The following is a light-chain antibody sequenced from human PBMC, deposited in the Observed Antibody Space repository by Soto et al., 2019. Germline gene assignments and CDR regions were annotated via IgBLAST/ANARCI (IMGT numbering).Light chain of an antibody. V-gene: IGKV1-5*01. CDR1: QSISSW. J-gene: IGKJ1*01. Sequence: DIQMTQSPSTLSASVGDRVTITCRASQSISSWLAWYQQKPGKAPKLLIYDASSLESGVPSRFSGSGSGTKFTLTISSLQPDDSATDYCQQHNSYSGTFGQGTKVAIK. CDR3: QQHNSYSGT. CDR2: DAS.